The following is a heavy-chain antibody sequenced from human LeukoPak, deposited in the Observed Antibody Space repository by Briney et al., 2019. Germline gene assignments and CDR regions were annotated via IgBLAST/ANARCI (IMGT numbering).Heavy chain of an antibody. CDR3: APNGWPGSGY. Sequence: PGGSLRLSCAASGFTFSGSAMHWVRQASGKGLEWVGRIRSKADSYATAYAASVKGRFTISRDDSKNTAYLQMNSLKTEDTAVYYCAPNGWPGSGYWGQGTLVTVSS. V-gene: IGHV3-73*01. D-gene: IGHD3-10*01. CDR1: GFTFSGSA. J-gene: IGHJ4*02. CDR2: IRSKADSYAT.